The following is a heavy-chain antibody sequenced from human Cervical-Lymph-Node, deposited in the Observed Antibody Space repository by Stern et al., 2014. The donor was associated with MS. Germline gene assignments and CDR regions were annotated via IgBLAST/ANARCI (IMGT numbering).Heavy chain of an antibody. CDR2: IIPIFGTA. CDR1: GGTFSSYA. D-gene: IGHD1-26*01. J-gene: IGHJ4*02. Sequence: QVQLVQSGAEVKKPGSSVKVSCKASGGTFSSYAISWVRQAPGQGLEWMGGIIPIFGTANYAQKFQGRVTITADESTSTAYMELSSLRSEDTAVYYCARDLQWAGPSIAQTPPGDYWGQGTLVTVSS. V-gene: IGHV1-69*01. CDR3: ARDLQWAGPSIAQTPPGDY.